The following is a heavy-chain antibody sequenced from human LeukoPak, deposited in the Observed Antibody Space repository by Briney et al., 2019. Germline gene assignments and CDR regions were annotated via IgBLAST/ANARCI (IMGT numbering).Heavy chain of an antibody. D-gene: IGHD3-10*01. J-gene: IGHJ5*02. CDR1: GGSISSSTYY. V-gene: IGHV4-39*07. Sequence: SETLSLTCTVSGGSISSSTYYWSWIRQPPGKGLEWIGEINHSGSANYNPSLKSRVTISVDTSKNQFSLKLSSVTAADTAVYYCARGYYGSGSYYNWFDPWGQGTLVTVSS. CDR2: INHSGSA. CDR3: ARGYYGSGSYYNWFDP.